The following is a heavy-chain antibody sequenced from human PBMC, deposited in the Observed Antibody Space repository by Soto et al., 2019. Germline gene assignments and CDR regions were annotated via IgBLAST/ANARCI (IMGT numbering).Heavy chain of an antibody. CDR3: ARGWRGYYDSSGLDY. J-gene: IGHJ4*02. V-gene: IGHV4-34*01. Sequence: SETLSLTCAVYGGSFSGYYWSWIRQPPGKGLEWIGEINHSGSTNYNPSLKSRVTISVDTSKNQFSLKLSSVTAADTAVYYCARGWRGYYDSSGLDYWDQGTLVT. D-gene: IGHD3-22*01. CDR2: INHSGST. CDR1: GGSFSGYY.